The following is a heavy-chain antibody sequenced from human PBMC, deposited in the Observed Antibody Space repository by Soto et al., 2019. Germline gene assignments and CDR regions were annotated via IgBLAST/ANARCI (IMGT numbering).Heavy chain of an antibody. CDR2: INAGNGNT. CDR3: ARGSKTGITIFGVRELFDY. D-gene: IGHD3-3*01. Sequence: QVQLVQSGAEVKKPGASVKVSCKASGYTFTSYAMHWVRQAPGQRLEWMGWINAGNGNTKYSQKFQGRVTITRDTSASTAYMELSSLRSEDTAVYYCARGSKTGITIFGVRELFDYWGQGTLVTVSS. V-gene: IGHV1-3*01. J-gene: IGHJ4*02. CDR1: GYTFTSYA.